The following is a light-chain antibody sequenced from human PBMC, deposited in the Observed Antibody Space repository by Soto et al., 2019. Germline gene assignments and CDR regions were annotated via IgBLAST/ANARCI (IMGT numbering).Light chain of an antibody. Sequence: EIVLTQSPATLSLSAGERATLSCRASQSVSSHLAWYQQKPGQPPRLLIYDASNRATGIPARFSGSGSGTDFILTIISLEPEDFAVYYCQQRTNWPPFTFGGGTKVEIK. CDR3: QQRTNWPPFT. CDR1: QSVSSH. V-gene: IGKV3-11*01. CDR2: DAS. J-gene: IGKJ4*01.